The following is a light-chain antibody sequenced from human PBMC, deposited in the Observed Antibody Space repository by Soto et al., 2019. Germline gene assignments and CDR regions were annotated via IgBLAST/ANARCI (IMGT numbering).Light chain of an antibody. CDR2: DAS. Sequence: DIQMTQSPSTLSASVGDRVTITCRASQSISSWLAWYQQKPGKAPKLLIYDASSLESGVPSRFSGSGSGTEFTLTISSLQPDDFATYYCRQYLSYPYTFGQGTKLEI. V-gene: IGKV1-5*01. J-gene: IGKJ2*01. CDR3: RQYLSYPYT. CDR1: QSISSW.